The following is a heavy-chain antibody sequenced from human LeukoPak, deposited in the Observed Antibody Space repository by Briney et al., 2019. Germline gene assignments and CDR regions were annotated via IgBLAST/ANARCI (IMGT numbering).Heavy chain of an antibody. CDR1: GFTFSIYS. CDR2: ISGTVGST. D-gene: IGHD3-3*01. J-gene: IGHJ4*02. V-gene: IGHV3-23*01. CDR3: AKDRLDYDFWSGYWHY. Sequence: GGSLRLSCEASGFTFSIYSMNWVRQAPGKGLEWVSSISGTVGSTYYADSVKGRFTISRDNSKNTLYLQMNSLRAEDTAVYYCAKDRLDYDFWSGYWHYWGQGTLVTVSS.